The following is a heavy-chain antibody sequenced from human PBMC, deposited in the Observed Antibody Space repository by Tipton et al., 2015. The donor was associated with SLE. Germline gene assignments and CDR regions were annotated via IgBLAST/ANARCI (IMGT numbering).Heavy chain of an antibody. CDR3: ARAALEGHCSSTSCSPGPFDY. V-gene: IGHV4-31*03. CDR1: GGSISSGGYY. D-gene: IGHD2-2*01. J-gene: IGHJ4*02. Sequence: TLSLTCTVSGGSISSGGYYWSWIRQHPGKGLEWIGYIYYSGSTYYNPSLKSRVTISVDTSKNQFSLKLSSVTAADTAVYYCARAALEGHCSSTSCSPGPFDYWGQGTLVTVSS. CDR2: IYYSGST.